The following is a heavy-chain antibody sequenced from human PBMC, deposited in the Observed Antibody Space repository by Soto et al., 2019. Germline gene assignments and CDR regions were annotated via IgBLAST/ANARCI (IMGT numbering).Heavy chain of an antibody. V-gene: IGHV1-8*01. CDR1: GYTITSYD. CDR2: MNPNSGNT. CDR3: ARVRRYCSGGSCYTARYYFDY. D-gene: IGHD2-15*01. J-gene: IGHJ4*02. Sequence: QVQLVQSGAEVKKPGASVKVSCKASGYTITSYDINWVRQATGQGLEWMGWMNPNSGNTGYAQKFQGRVTMTRNTSISTAYMELSSLRSEDTAVYYCARVRRYCSGGSCYTARYYFDYWGQGTLVTVSS.